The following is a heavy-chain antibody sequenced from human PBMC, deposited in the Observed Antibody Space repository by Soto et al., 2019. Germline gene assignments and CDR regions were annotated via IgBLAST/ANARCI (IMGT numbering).Heavy chain of an antibody. CDR2: ISAYNGNT. Sequence: QVQLVQSGAEVKKPGASVKVSCKASGYTFTSYGISWVRQAPGQGLEWMGWISAYNGNTNYAQKLQGRVTMTTDTSTSKAYMELRSLGSDDTAVYYCARDLKYARTMIVVTTSGGDAFDIWGQGTMVTVSS. J-gene: IGHJ3*02. CDR1: GYTFTSYG. CDR3: ARDLKYARTMIVVTTSGGDAFDI. D-gene: IGHD3-22*01. V-gene: IGHV1-18*01.